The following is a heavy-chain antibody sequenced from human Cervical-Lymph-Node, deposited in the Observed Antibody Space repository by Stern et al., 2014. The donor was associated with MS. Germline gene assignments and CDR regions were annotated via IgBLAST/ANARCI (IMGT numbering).Heavy chain of an antibody. CDR1: GGSISSGGYY. D-gene: IGHD3-10*01. CDR2: IYYSGST. Sequence: QVQLRESGPGLVKPSQTLSLTCTVSGGSISSGGYYWSWIRQHPGKGLEWIGYIYYSGSTYYNPSLKSRVTISVDTYKNQFSLKLSSVTAADTAVYYCARVVSSARYYYGSGSPGRYYGMDVWGQGTTVTVSS. CDR3: ARVVSSARYYYGSGSPGRYYGMDV. V-gene: IGHV4-31*03. J-gene: IGHJ6*02.